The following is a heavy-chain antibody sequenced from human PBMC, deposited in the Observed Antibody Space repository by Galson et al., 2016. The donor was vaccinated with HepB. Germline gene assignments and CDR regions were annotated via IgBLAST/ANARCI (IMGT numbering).Heavy chain of an antibody. Sequence: FLRLSCAASGFIFSVYNMNRARKEPGKGLEWIAWITSSSATMYYADSVKGRFTISRDNAKNSLYLEMNSLRDEDTAVYYCARDDYFRLGYWGQGTLVTVSS. CDR2: ITSSSATM. CDR3: ARDDYFRLGY. CDR1: GFIFSVYN. V-gene: IGHV3-48*02. D-gene: IGHD3-16*01. J-gene: IGHJ4*02.